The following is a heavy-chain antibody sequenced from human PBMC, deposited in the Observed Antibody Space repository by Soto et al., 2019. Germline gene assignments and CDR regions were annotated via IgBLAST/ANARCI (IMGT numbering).Heavy chain of an antibody. CDR1: GFTFSRYW. Sequence: EVQLVESGGGLVQPGGSLRLSCVASGFTFSRYWMSWVRQAPGQGLEWVANIKHDGSEIYSIDSVKGRFTISRDNAKDSLYLQMNSLRVEDTAVYYCARDTDDFGDNYWGQGTLVTVSS. CDR3: ARDTDDFGDNY. V-gene: IGHV3-7*01. D-gene: IGHD4-17*01. CDR2: IKHDGSEI. J-gene: IGHJ4*02.